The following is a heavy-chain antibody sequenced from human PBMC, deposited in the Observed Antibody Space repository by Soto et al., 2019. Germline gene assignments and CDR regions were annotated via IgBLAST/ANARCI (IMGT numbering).Heavy chain of an antibody. Sequence: GASVKVSCKASGVTFSSYAVSWVRQAPGQGLEWMGGIIPIFGTANYAQKFQGRVTITADESTSTAYMELSSLRSEDTAVYYCARDRAVAGTYYFDYWGQGTLVTVSS. CDR1: GVTFSSYA. D-gene: IGHD6-19*01. V-gene: IGHV1-69*13. CDR2: IIPIFGTA. CDR3: ARDRAVAGTYYFDY. J-gene: IGHJ4*02.